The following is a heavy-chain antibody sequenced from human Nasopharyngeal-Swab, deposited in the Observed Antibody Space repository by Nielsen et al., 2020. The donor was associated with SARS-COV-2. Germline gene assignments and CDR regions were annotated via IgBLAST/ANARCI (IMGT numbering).Heavy chain of an antibody. D-gene: IGHD2-15*01. CDR1: GYTFTSYG. J-gene: IGHJ5*02. CDR3: ARLNVVAATNNWFDP. V-gene: IGHV1-18*04. CDR2: ISAYNGNT. Sequence: ASVKVSCKASGYTFTSYGISWVRQAPGQGLEWMGWISAYNGNTNYAQKLQGRVTMTTDTSTSTAYMELRSLRSDDTAAYYCARLNVVAATNNWFDPWGQGTLVTVSS.